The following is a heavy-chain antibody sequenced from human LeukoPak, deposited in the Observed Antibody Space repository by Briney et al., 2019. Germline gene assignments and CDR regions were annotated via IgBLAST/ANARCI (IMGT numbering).Heavy chain of an antibody. J-gene: IGHJ5*02. V-gene: IGHV4-30-4*01. CDR1: GASITSGDYN. D-gene: IGHD3-9*01. Sequence: SETLSLTCTVSGASITSGDYNWSWIRQPPGKGLQWIGFIYYSGTTYYSPSLKSRITISVDTSKNQFSLKVTSVTAADTAVCYCARGRQYFDWLSGWFDPWGQGTLVTVSS. CDR3: ARGRQYFDWLSGWFDP. CDR2: IYYSGTT.